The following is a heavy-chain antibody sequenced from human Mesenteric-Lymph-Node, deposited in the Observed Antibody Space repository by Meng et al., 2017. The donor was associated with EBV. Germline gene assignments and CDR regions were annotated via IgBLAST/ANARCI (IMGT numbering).Heavy chain of an antibody. CDR2: INTYGSRT. CDR1: GFTCSSYW. D-gene: IGHD1-26*01. V-gene: IGHV3-74*01. Sequence: EVPLVESGGGLVRLGGSLRLSCAASGFTCSSYWMHWVRQAPGKGLVWVSHINTYGSRTDYADSVKGRFTISRDNAKNTLSLQMNSLRAEDTAVYYCTSDLGGATDFWGQGTLVTVSS. J-gene: IGHJ4*02. CDR3: TSDLGGATDF.